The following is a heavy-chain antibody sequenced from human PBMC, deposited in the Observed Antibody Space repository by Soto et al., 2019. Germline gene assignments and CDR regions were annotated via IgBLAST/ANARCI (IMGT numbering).Heavy chain of an antibody. Sequence: GGSLRLSCAASGFTFSSYSMNWVRQAPGKGLEWVSSISSSSSYIYYADSVKGRFTISRDNAKNSLYLQMNSLRAEDTAVYYCARERYCSSTSCSLDVWGKGTTVTVSS. J-gene: IGHJ6*04. CDR1: GFTFSSYS. CDR3: ARERYCSSTSCSLDV. CDR2: ISSSSSYI. D-gene: IGHD2-2*01. V-gene: IGHV3-21*01.